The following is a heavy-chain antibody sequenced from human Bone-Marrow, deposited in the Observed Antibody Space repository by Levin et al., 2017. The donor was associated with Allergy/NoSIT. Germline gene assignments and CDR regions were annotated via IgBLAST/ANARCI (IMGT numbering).Heavy chain of an antibody. V-gene: IGHV2-70*11. CDR2: IDWDDDK. J-gene: IGHJ4*02. CDR3: ARTSNRYYGGGFDY. Sequence: QTLSLTCTFSGFSLNASGMCVSWIRQPPGKALEWLARIDWDDDKYYSTSLKTRLTIPRDTSKNQVVLTMTNMDPLDTATYFCARTSNRYYGGGFDYWGQGTLVTVSS. D-gene: IGHD3-22*01. CDR1: GFSLNASGMC.